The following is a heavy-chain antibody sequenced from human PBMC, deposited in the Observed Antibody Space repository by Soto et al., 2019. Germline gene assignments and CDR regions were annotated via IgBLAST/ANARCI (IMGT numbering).Heavy chain of an antibody. CDR3: SKGFSYSVIDY. CDR2: ISYDGSTK. CDR1: GFTFSTYG. V-gene: IGHV3-30*18. D-gene: IGHD5-18*01. J-gene: IGHJ4*02. Sequence: QVQLVESGGGVVQPGRSLRLSCAASGFTFSTYGMHWVRQAPGKGLEWVAVISYDGSTKYYADSVKGRFTISRDNSKNTLYLQMSSLRAEDTAVYYCSKGFSYSVIDYWGQGTLVTVSS.